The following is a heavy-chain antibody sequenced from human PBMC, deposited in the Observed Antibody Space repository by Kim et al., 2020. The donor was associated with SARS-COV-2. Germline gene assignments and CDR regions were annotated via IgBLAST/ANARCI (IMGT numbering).Heavy chain of an antibody. D-gene: IGHD3-9*01. CDR3: AREQTFDWEQNGMDV. Sequence: GVSLRLSCAASGFTFSSYGMHWVRQAPGKGLEWVAVIWYDGSNKYYADSVKGRFTISRDNSKNTLYLQMNSLRAEDTAVYYCAREQTFDWEQNGMDVWGQGTTVTVSS. J-gene: IGHJ6*02. CDR1: GFTFSSYG. CDR2: IWYDGSNK. V-gene: IGHV3-33*01.